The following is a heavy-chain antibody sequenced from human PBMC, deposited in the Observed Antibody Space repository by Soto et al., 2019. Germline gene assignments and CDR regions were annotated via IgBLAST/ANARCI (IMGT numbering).Heavy chain of an antibody. CDR3: ARAPRDSSGDPQHVSDY. J-gene: IGHJ4*02. V-gene: IGHV1-2*04. Sequence: ASVKVSCKASGYTFTGYYMHWVRLAPGQGLERMGWINPNSGGTNYAQKFQGWVTMTRDTSISTAYMELSRLRSDDTAVYYCARAPRDSSGDPQHVSDYLGQGTLVTVSS. CDR2: INPNSGGT. D-gene: IGHD3-22*01. CDR1: GYTFTGYY.